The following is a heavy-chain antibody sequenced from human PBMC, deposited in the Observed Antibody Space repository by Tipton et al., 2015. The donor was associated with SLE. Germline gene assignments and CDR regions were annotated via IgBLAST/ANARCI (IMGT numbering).Heavy chain of an antibody. Sequence: TLSLTCTVSGGSISSYYWSWIRQPAGKGLEWIGRIYTSGSTNYNPSLKSRVTMSVDTSKNQFSLKLSSVTAADTAVYYCASAYYDSSGYYGDYWGQGTLVTVSP. V-gene: IGHV4-4*07. D-gene: IGHD3-22*01. CDR2: IYTSGST. CDR3: ASAYYDSSGYYGDY. J-gene: IGHJ4*02. CDR1: GGSISSYY.